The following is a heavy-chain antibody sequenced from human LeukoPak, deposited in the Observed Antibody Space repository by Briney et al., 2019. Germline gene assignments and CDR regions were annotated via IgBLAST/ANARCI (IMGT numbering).Heavy chain of an antibody. CDR1: GITVNTNY. CDR3: ARLHYDVLTGPFDY. Sequence: GGSLRLSCAASGITVNTNYMSWDRQAPGKGLEWVSIIYSGGATFYADSVKGRFTISRESSKNTLWLQMNSLRVEDTAVYYCARLHYDVLTGPFDYWGQGTLVTVSS. D-gene: IGHD3-9*01. CDR2: IYSGGAT. V-gene: IGHV3-66*04. J-gene: IGHJ4*02.